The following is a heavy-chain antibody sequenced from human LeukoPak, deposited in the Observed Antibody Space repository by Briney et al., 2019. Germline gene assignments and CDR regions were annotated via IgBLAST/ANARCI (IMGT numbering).Heavy chain of an antibody. CDR1: GGTFSSYA. D-gene: IGHD3-9*01. CDR2: IIPIFGTA. V-gene: IGHV1-69*13. Sequence: ASVKVSCKASGGTFSSYAISWVRQAPGQGLEWMGGIIPIFGTANYAQKFQGRVTITADESTSTAYMELSSLRSEDTAVYYCARGKILRYFDWLLIQNFYYYYMDVWGKGTTVTISS. CDR3: ARGKILRYFDWLLIQNFYYYYMDV. J-gene: IGHJ6*03.